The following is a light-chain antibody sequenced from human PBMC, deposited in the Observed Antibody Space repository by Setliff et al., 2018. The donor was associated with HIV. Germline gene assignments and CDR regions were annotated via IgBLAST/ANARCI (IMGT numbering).Light chain of an antibody. Sequence: DIVMTQSPDSLAVSLGERATINCKSSQSLFYNSNNKNYLAWYQQTPGQPPKLLIYWASTRESGVPDRFSGSGSGTDFTLTISSLQAEDVAVYYCQQNYSTPLTFGGGTKV. CDR1: QSLFYNSNNKNY. J-gene: IGKJ4*01. V-gene: IGKV4-1*01. CDR3: QQNYSTPLT. CDR2: WAS.